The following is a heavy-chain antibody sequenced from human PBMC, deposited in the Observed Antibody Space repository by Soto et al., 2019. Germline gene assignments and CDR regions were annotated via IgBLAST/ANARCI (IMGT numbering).Heavy chain of an antibody. J-gene: IGHJ4*02. Sequence: PGGSLRLSCAASGFIFSSYGMHWVRQAPGKGLEWVAVIWFDGSNKFYADSVKGRFTISRDNSKNTLYLQMNSLRAEDTAVYYCAREYYDSSGYYYFGFGYWGQGTLVTVSS. CDR2: IWFDGSNK. D-gene: IGHD3-22*01. V-gene: IGHV3-33*01. CDR1: GFIFSSYG. CDR3: AREYYDSSGYYYFGFGY.